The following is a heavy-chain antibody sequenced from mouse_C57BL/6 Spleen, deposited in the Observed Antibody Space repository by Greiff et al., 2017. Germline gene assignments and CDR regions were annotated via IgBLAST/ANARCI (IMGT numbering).Heavy chain of an antibody. CDR1: GYTFTEYT. CDR3: ARHDLWSHYFDY. CDR2: FYPGSGSI. D-gene: IGHD6-1*01. V-gene: IGHV1-62-2*01. J-gene: IGHJ2*01. Sequence: QVQLKESGAELVKPGASVKLSCKASGYTFTEYTIHWVKQRSGQGLEWIGWFYPGSGSIKYNEKFKDKATLTADKSSSTVYMELSSLTSEDSAVYFCARHDLWSHYFDYWGQGTTLTVSS.